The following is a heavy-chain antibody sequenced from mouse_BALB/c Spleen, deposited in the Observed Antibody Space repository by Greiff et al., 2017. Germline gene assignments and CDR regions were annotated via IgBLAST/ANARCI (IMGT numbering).Heavy chain of an antibody. CDR3: ARPGYGSRGWYFDV. CDR2: ISSGGGST. J-gene: IGHJ1*01. V-gene: IGHV5-12-1*01. Sequence: EVKLVESGGGLVKPGGSLKLSCAASGFAFSSYDMSWVRQTPEKRLEWVAYISSGGGSTYYPDTVKGRFTISRDNAKNTLYLQMSSLKSEDTAMYYCARPGYGSRGWYFDVWGAGTTVTVSS. D-gene: IGHD1-1*01. CDR1: GFAFSSYD.